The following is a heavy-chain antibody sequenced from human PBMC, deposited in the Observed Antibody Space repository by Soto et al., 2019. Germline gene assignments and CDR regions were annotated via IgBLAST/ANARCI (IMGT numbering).Heavy chain of an antibody. V-gene: IGHV3-33*08. CDR3: ATFYRDYYDSSGPDAFDI. CDR1: GFTFSSYG. CDR2: IWYDGGNK. J-gene: IGHJ3*02. D-gene: IGHD3-22*01. Sequence: GGSLRLSCAASGFTFSSYGMHWVRRAPGKGLEWVAVIWYDGGNKYYADSVKGRFTISRDNSKNTLYLQMNSLRAEDTAVYYCATFYRDYYDSSGPDAFDIWGQGTMVTVSS.